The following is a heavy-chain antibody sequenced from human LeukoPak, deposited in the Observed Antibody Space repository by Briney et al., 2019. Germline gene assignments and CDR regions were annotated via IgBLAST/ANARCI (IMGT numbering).Heavy chain of an antibody. CDR2: IYYTGDT. CDR3: ARRYNWDFVWFDP. Sequence: SETLSLTCTVSGASISSHYWNWIRQPPGRGLEWIGYIYYTGDTTYNSSLKSRVTMSTDTSKNQFALKLSSVTAADTAVYYCARRYNWDFVWFDPWGQGTLVTVSS. CDR1: GASISSHY. J-gene: IGHJ5*02. D-gene: IGHD1-7*01. V-gene: IGHV4-59*11.